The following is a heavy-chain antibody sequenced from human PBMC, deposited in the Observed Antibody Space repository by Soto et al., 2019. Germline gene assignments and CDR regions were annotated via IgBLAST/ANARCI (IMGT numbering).Heavy chain of an antibody. CDR2: INTYNGNT. J-gene: IGHJ4*02. D-gene: IGHD2-2*01. CDR3: ARDYCSTTRRYGTDY. Sequence: GASVKVSCKASGYIFTSYGISWVRQAPGQGLEWMGWINTYNGNTNYAQKLLGRVTMTTDTSTSTAYMELRSLTYDDTAVYYCARDYCSTTRRYGTDYWGQGTLVTVYS. V-gene: IGHV1-18*01. CDR1: GYIFTSYG.